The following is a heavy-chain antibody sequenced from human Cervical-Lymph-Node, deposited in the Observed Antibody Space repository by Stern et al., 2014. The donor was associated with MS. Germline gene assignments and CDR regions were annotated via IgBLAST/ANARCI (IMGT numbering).Heavy chain of an antibody. CDR2: IKQDGSEK. CDR3: ARNGHYYYALDV. CDR1: GFTFSSYW. V-gene: IGHV3-7*01. Sequence: EVQLVESGGGLVQPGGSLRLSCAASGFTFSSYWMSWVRQAPGKGLEWVANIKQDGSEKYCVDSVRGRFTISRDNAKNSLYLQMNSLRAEDTAVYYCARNGHYYYALDVWGQGTTVTVSS. J-gene: IGHJ6*02.